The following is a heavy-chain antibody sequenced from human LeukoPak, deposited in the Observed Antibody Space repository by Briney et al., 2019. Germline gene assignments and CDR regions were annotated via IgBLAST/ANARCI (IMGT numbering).Heavy chain of an antibody. D-gene: IGHD3-3*01. Sequence: VASVKVSCKASGYTFTSYGISWVRQAPGQGLEWMGWISAYNGNTNYAQKLQGRVTMTTDTSTSTAYMELRSLRSDDTAVYCCARVLVYDFWSGYPDAFDIWGQGTMVTVSS. J-gene: IGHJ3*02. V-gene: IGHV1-18*01. CDR1: GYTFTSYG. CDR2: ISAYNGNT. CDR3: ARVLVYDFWSGYPDAFDI.